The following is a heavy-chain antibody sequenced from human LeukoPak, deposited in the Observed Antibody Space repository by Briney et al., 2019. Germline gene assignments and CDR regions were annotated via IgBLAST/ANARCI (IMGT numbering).Heavy chain of an antibody. Sequence: GGPLRLSCTASGFTFSSYSMNWVRQAPGKGLEWVSSISSSSSYIYYADSVKGRFTISRDNAKNSLYLQMNSLRAEDTAVYYCARTRDSGIAAAGTGDWGQGTLVTVSS. CDR1: GFTFSSYS. CDR2: ISSSSSYI. V-gene: IGHV3-21*01. J-gene: IGHJ4*02. D-gene: IGHD6-13*01. CDR3: ARTRDSGIAAAGTGD.